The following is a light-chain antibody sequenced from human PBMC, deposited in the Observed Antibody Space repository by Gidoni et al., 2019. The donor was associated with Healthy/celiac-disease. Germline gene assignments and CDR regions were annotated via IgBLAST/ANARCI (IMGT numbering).Light chain of an antibody. CDR1: QSVLYSSNNKNY. J-gene: IGKJ4*01. V-gene: IGKV4-1*01. CDR3: QQYYSTPLT. Sequence: DIVMTQSPDSLAVSLGERATINCKSSQSVLYSSNNKNYLAWYQQKPGQPPKLLIYWASTRESGVHDRFSGRGSGTDFTLTISRLQAEDVAVYYCQQYYSTPLTFGGGTKVEIK. CDR2: WAS.